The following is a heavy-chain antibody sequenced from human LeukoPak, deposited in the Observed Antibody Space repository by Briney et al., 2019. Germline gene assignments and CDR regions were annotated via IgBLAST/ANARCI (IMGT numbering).Heavy chain of an antibody. CDR1: GGSISSSSYY. CDR2: IYYSGST. J-gene: IGHJ3*02. V-gene: IGHV4-39*01. Sequence: SETLSLTCTVSGGSISSSSYYWGWIRQPPGKGLEWIGTIYYSGSTYYSPSLKSRVTISVDTSKSQFSLKLNSVTAADTAVYYCARHRIAAADDAFDIWGQGTMVTVSS. D-gene: IGHD6-13*01. CDR3: ARHRIAAADDAFDI.